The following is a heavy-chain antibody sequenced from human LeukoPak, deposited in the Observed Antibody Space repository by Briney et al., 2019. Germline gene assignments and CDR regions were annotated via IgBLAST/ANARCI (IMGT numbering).Heavy chain of an antibody. V-gene: IGHV3-48*01. CDR1: GFTFSNAW. CDR3: AREDG. J-gene: IGHJ4*02. Sequence: GGSLRLSCTASGFTFSNAWMSWVRQAPGKGLEWVSYISSSSSTIYYADSVKGRFTISRDNAKNSLYLQMNSLRAEDTAVYYCAREDGWGQGTLVTVSS. D-gene: IGHD5-24*01. CDR2: ISSSSSTI.